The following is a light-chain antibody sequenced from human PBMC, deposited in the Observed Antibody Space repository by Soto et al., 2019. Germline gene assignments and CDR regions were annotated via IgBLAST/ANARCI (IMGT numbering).Light chain of an antibody. J-gene: IGKJ3*01. Sequence: DIQMTQSPSPLSAFVGDRVTLTCRASQSSYSYLNWYQQKPGQAPKLLIYAASSLHSGVPSRFSGSGSGTDFTLTISSLQPEDFATYYCQQSYSIPRTFGPGTKVDIK. V-gene: IGKV1-39*01. CDR3: QQSYSIPRT. CDR1: QSSYSY. CDR2: AAS.